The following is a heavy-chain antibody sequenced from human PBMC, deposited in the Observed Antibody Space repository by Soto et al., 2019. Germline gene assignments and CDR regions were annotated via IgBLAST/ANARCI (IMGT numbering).Heavy chain of an antibody. CDR3: AKRHTTVPTPANYFDY. V-gene: IGHV3-23*01. J-gene: IGHJ4*02. D-gene: IGHD1-1*01. Sequence: EVQLLESGGDLVQPGGSLRLSCAASGFTFSSYTMNWVRQAPGKGLEWVSTFVSSTGSTFYADSVEGRFTISKDDSKNTLDLQMNSLRAEDTAVYYCAKRHTTVPTPANYFDYWGQGTLVTVSS. CDR2: FVSSTGST. CDR1: GFTFSSYT.